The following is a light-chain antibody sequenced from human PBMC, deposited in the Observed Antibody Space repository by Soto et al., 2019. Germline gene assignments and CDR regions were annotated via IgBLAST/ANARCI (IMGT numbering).Light chain of an antibody. CDR1: SSDIGAYNY. J-gene: IGLJ2*01. V-gene: IGLV2-14*03. Sequence: QSALTQPASVSGSPGQSITISCTGTSSDIGAYNYVSWYQQHPGKAPKLMIYDVNIRPSGVSNRFSGSKSGNTASLTISGLQAEDEADYHCTSWTTSTTMIFVGGTKLTVL. CDR2: DVN. CDR3: TSWTTSTTMI.